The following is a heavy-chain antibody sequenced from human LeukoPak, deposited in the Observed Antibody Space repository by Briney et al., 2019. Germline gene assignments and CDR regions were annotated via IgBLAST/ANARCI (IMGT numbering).Heavy chain of an antibody. CDR3: ARGVLWGYSSGWYDY. V-gene: IGHV4-34*01. J-gene: IGHJ4*02. D-gene: IGHD6-19*01. Sequence: SETLSLTCAVYGGSFSGYYWSWIRQPPGKGLEWIGEINHSGSTNYNPSLKSRVTISVDTSKNQFSLKLSSVTAADTAVYYCARGVLWGYSSGWYDYWGQGTLVTVSS. CDR1: GGSFSGYY. CDR2: INHSGST.